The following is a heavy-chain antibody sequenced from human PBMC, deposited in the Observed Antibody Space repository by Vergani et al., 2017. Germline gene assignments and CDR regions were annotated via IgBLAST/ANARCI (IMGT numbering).Heavy chain of an antibody. J-gene: IGHJ3*02. CDR1: GGTFSSYA. D-gene: IGHD3-3*01. V-gene: IGHV1-69*01. CDR3: ARVGDGFLEWSLAFDI. Sequence: QVQLVQSGAEVKKPGASVKVSCKASGGTFSSYAISWVRQAPGQGLEWMGGIIPIFGTANYAQKFQGRVTITADESTSTAYMELSSLRSEDTAVYYCARVGDGFLEWSLAFDIWGQGTMVTVSS. CDR2: IIPIFGTA.